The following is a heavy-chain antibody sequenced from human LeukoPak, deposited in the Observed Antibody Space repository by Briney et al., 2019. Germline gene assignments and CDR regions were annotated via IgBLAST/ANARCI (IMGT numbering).Heavy chain of an antibody. J-gene: IGHJ6*04. Sequence: SETLSLTCAVYGGSFSGHYWSWIRQPPGKGLEWIGEINHSGSTNYNPSLKSRVTISVDTSKNQFSLKLSSVTAADTAVYYCARGRIQLWSGNYYYGMDVWGKGTTVTVSS. D-gene: IGHD5-18*01. CDR2: INHSGST. CDR3: ARGRIQLWSGNYYYGMDV. CDR1: GGSFSGHY. V-gene: IGHV4-34*01.